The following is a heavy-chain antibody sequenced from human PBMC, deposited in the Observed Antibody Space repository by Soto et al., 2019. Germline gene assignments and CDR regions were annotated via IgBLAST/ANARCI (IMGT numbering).Heavy chain of an antibody. CDR3: AKGATGTWLDYYFDY. V-gene: IGHV3-23*01. D-gene: IGHD1-1*01. J-gene: IGHJ4*02. CDR2: ISGSGGST. CDR1: GLTISPYA. Sequence: EVQVLESGGGLVQPGGSLRLSCEVSGLTISPYAISWVRQAPGKGLEWVSAISGSGGSTYYADSVKGRFTISRDNSKNTLYLQMNSLRAEDTAVYYCAKGATGTWLDYYFDYWGQGTLVTVSS.